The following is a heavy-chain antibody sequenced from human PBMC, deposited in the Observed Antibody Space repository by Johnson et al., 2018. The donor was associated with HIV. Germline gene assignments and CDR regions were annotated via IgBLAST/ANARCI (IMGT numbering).Heavy chain of an antibody. J-gene: IGHJ3*02. CDR1: GFTVSSNY. CDR3: ARSGSYYGAFDI. Sequence: VQLVESGGGVVQPGGSLRLSCEASGFTVSSNYMNWVRQAPGQGLEWVSVIYSGGRTYYADSVKGRFTISRDNAKNSLYLQMNSLRAEDTAVYYCARSGSYYGAFDIWGQGTMVTVSS. CDR2: IYSGGRT. V-gene: IGHV3-66*01. D-gene: IGHD1-26*01.